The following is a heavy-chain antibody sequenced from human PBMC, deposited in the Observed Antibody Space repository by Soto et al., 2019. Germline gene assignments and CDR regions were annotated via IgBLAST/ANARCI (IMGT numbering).Heavy chain of an antibody. Sequence: QVQLQESGPGLVKPSQTLSLTCTVSGGSISSGGYYWSWIRQHPGKVLEWIGYIYYSGSTHYNPSLKIRITTSVHTSKTQFSLKLSSLTAADTALYDCARTPDHWGQGTLVTVSS. D-gene: IGHD2-15*01. CDR3: ARTPDH. V-gene: IGHV4-31*03. CDR2: IYYSGST. CDR1: GGSISSGGYY. J-gene: IGHJ4*02.